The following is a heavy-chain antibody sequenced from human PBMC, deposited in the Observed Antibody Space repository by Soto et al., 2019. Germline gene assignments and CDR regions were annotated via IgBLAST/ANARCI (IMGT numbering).Heavy chain of an antibody. CDR3: AGYYGSGAAYYFMDV. CDR2: IYSGGDT. CDR1: GFTVSSNY. J-gene: IGHJ6*03. D-gene: IGHD3-10*01. Sequence: PGGSLRLSCAASGFTVSSNYMGWVRRAPGKGLEWVSVIYSGGDTYYADSVKGRFTISRDNSKTTLYLQMNSLRGEDTAVYYCAGYYGSGAAYYFMDVWGKGTTVTVS. V-gene: IGHV3-66*01.